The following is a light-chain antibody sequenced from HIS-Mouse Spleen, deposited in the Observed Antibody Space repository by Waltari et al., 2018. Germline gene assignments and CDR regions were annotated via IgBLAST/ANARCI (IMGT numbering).Light chain of an antibody. CDR3: QVWDSSSDHVV. CDR1: NIGSKS. J-gene: IGLJ2*01. CDR2: DDR. V-gene: IGLV3-21*03. Sequence: SYVLTQPPSVSVAPGKTARITCGGNNIGSKSVHCYQQKPGQAPVLVVYDDRDRPSGIPGRFSGSNSGNTATLTISRVEAGDEADYYCQVWDSSSDHVVFGGGTKLTVL.